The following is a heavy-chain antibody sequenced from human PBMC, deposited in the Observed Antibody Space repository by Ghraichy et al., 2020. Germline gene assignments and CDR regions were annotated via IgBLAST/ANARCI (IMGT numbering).Heavy chain of an antibody. V-gene: IGHV1-3*01. CDR2: INAGNGNT. J-gene: IGHJ4*02. CDR3: ARGDYDSSGYQAMALWY. CDR1: GYTFTSYA. Sequence: ASVKVSCKASGYTFTSYAMHWVRQAPGQRLEWMGWINAGNGNTKYSQKFQGRVTITRDTSASTAYMELSSLRSEDTAVYYCARGDYDSSGYQAMALWYWGQGTLVTVSS. D-gene: IGHD3-22*01.